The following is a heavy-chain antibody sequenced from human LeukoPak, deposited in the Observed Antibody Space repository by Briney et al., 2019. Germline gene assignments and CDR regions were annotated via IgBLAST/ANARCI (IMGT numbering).Heavy chain of an antibody. Sequence: EASVKVSCRASGYTFTSYYMHWVRQAPGQGLEWMGIINPSSGSTAYAQKFQGRVTTTRDTSTSTVYMELSSLTSEDTAVYYCARDGSSQHTELHNWVGLWGPGTLVTVFS. CDR3: ARDGSSQHTELHNWVGL. V-gene: IGHV1-46*01. CDR1: GYTFTSYY. CDR2: INPSSGST. J-gene: IGHJ5*02. D-gene: IGHD1-26*01.